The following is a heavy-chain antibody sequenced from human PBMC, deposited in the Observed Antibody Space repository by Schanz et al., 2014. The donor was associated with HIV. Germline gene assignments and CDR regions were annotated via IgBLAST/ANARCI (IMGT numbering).Heavy chain of an antibody. CDR2: IWNDGSNK. D-gene: IGHD6-19*01. CDR1: GFTFSTCG. V-gene: IGHV3-33*08. CDR3: ARDRSLGYNSGSIPFDY. J-gene: IGHJ4*02. Sequence: VQLVESGGGVVQPGRSLRLSCAASGFTFSTCGMHWVRQAPGKGLECVAFIWNDGSNKYYADSVKGRFTISRDNAKSSLYLQMNSLRAEDTAVYYCARDRSLGYNSGSIPFDYWGQGTLVTVSS.